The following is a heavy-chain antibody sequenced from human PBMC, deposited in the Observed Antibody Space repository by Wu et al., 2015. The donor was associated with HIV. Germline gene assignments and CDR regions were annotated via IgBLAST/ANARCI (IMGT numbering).Heavy chain of an antibody. J-gene: IGHJ6*02. D-gene: IGHD6-19*01. CDR2: IIPIFDRI. CDR3: ARFASGLLYSSGGSSGMDV. Sequence: QVQLVQSGAEVKKPGSSVKVSCKASGGTFSSRAISWVRQAPGQGLEWMGRIIPIFDRIHYKQKFQGGVFITADEATSTVYMELSSLSSEDTAVYYCARFASGLLYSSGGSSGMDVWGQGTTVTVSS. V-gene: IGHV1-69*13. CDR1: GGTFSSRA.